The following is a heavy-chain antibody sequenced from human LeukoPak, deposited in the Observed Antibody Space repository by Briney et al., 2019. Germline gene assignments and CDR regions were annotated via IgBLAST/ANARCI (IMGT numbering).Heavy chain of an antibody. CDR2: ISYDGSNK. J-gene: IGHJ6*03. Sequence: QPGGSLRLSCAASGFTFSSYGMHWVRQAPGKGLEWVAVISYDGSNKYYADSVKGRFTISRDNSKNTLYLQMNSLRAEDTAVYYCAKAHTAMVGYYYYMDVWGKGTTVTVSS. CDR3: AKAHTAMVGYYYYMDV. CDR1: GFTFSSYG. D-gene: IGHD5-18*01. V-gene: IGHV3-30*18.